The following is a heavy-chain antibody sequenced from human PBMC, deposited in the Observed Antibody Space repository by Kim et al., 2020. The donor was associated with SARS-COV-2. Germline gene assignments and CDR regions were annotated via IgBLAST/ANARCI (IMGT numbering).Heavy chain of an antibody. CDR3: ARGGGGYSLGN. CDR2: INHSGST. V-gene: IGHV4-34*01. J-gene: IGHJ4*02. D-gene: IGHD5-18*01. Sequence: SETLSLTCAVYGGSFSGYYWSWIRQPPGKGLEWIGEINHSGSTNYNPSLKSRVTISVDTSKNQFSLKLSSVTAADTAVYYCARGGGGYSLGNWGQGTLVTVSS. CDR1: GGSFSGYY.